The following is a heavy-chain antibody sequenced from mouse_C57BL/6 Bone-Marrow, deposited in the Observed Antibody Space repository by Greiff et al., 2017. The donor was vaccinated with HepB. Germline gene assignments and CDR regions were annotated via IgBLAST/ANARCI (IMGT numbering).Heavy chain of an antibody. CDR3: ASGRTGNYFDY. CDR1: GYTFTSYW. Sequence: VQLQQPGAELVRPGSSVKLSCKASGYTFTSYWMHWVKQRPIQGLEWIGNIDPSDSETHYNQKFKDKATLTVDKSSSTAYMQLSSLTSEDSAVYYCASGRTGNYFDYWGQGTTLTVSS. D-gene: IGHD4-1*01. CDR2: IDPSDSET. J-gene: IGHJ2*01. V-gene: IGHV1-52*01.